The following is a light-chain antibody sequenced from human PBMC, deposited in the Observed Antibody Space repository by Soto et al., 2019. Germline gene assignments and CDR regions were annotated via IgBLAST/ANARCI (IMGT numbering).Light chain of an antibody. CDR3: QQYNNSIT. J-gene: IGKJ5*01. Sequence: EIVMTQVPASLSVSPGEGAILSCRAGEGIMMKLAWDQQKPGQAPRLLIYAASNSATGVPARFSGSWSGTEFTLTISSLQSEDFAVYYCQQYNNSITFGQGTRLEI. CDR1: EGIMMK. V-gene: IGKV3-15*01. CDR2: AAS.